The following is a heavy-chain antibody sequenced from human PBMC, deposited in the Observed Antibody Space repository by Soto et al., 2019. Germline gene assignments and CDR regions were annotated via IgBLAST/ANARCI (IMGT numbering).Heavy chain of an antibody. Sequence: SQTLSLTCAISGDSVSSNSATWTWIRQSPSRGLEWMGRTYYRSKLYNDYAVFVKSRITINPDTSKNQFSLQLISVTPEDTAVYYCAKSGAGSLTYYDFWSGFEKNYGMDVWGQGTTVTVSS. CDR1: GDSVSSNSAT. J-gene: IGHJ6*02. V-gene: IGHV6-1*01. D-gene: IGHD3-3*01. CDR3: AKSGAGSLTYYDFWSGFEKNYGMDV. CDR2: TYYRSKLYN.